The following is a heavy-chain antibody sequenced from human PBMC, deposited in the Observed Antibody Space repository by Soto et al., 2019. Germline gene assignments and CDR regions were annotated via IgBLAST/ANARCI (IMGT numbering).Heavy chain of an antibody. CDR1: GFTFSSYA. D-gene: IGHD6-25*01. Sequence: EVQLLESGGGLVQPGGSLRLSCAASGFTFSSYAMSWVRQAPGKGLEWVSAISGSGAKAYYAYSVKGRFTISRDNSKNTLFLQMDSLRAEDTAVYYCAKEMTSSGFFDYWGQGTLATVSS. CDR2: ISGSGAKA. V-gene: IGHV3-23*01. CDR3: AKEMTSSGFFDY. J-gene: IGHJ4*02.